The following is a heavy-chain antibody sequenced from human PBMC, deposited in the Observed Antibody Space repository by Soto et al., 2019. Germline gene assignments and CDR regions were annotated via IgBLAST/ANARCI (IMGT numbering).Heavy chain of an antibody. D-gene: IGHD6-19*01. Sequence: EVQLVESGGGLVQPGGSLRLSCAASGFTFSSYSMNWVRQAPGKGLEWVSYISSSSSTIYYADSVKGRFTISRDNAKNSLYLQMNSLRDEDTAVYYWAREAGTWPLPLNWFDPWGQGTLGTVSS. CDR3: AREAGTWPLPLNWFDP. V-gene: IGHV3-48*02. CDR2: ISSSSSTI. J-gene: IGHJ5*02. CDR1: GFTFSSYS.